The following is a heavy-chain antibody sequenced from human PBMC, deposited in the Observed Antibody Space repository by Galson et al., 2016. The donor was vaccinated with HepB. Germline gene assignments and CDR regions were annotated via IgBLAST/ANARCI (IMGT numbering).Heavy chain of an antibody. V-gene: IGHV3-53*04. CDR2: IYSGGST. CDR3: ARGRGSSGTYFDH. CDR1: GLSVSSNY. D-gene: IGHD1-26*01. Sequence: SLRLSCAASGLSVSSNYMSWVRQAPGMGLEWVSIIYSGGSTNSADPVKGRFITSRPNSKNTLYLHMNSLRPEDTAVYFCARGRGSSGTYFDHWGQGTLVTVSS. J-gene: IGHJ4*02.